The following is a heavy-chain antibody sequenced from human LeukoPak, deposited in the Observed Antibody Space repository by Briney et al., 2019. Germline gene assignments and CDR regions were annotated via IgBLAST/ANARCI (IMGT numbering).Heavy chain of an antibody. Sequence: SETLSLTCTVSGGSISSHAWSWIRQPPGKGLEWGGYFYYSGGTNYNPSLKSRLTISVDTSNNQSSLKLRSVPAADTAVNYCAREGGHPYNWFAPWGQGPLVTVSS. J-gene: IGHJ5*02. CDR2: FYYSGGT. D-gene: IGHD3-16*01. CDR1: GGSISSHA. V-gene: IGHV4-59*11. CDR3: AREGGHPYNWFAP.